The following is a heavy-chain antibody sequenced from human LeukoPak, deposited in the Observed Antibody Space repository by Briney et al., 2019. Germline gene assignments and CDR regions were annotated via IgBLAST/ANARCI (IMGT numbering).Heavy chain of an antibody. Sequence: GGSLRLSCAASGFTFSSYSMNWVRQAPGKGLEWVSSISSSSSYIYYADSVKGRFTISRDNAKNSLYLQMNSLRAEDTAVYYCARALKYYYGSGDDYWGQGTLVTVSS. J-gene: IGHJ4*02. CDR3: ARALKYYYGSGDDY. CDR2: ISSSSSYI. V-gene: IGHV3-21*01. D-gene: IGHD3-10*01. CDR1: GFTFSSYS.